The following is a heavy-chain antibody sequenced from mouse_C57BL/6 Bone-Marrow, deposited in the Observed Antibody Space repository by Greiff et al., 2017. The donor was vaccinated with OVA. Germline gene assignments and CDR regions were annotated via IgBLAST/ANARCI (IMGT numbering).Heavy chain of an antibody. CDR3: ARVDGSSRPWFAY. V-gene: IGHV1-53*01. J-gene: IGHJ3*01. D-gene: IGHD1-1*01. CDR1: GYTFTSYW. CDR2: INPSNGGT. Sequence: VQLQQPGTELVKPGASVKLSCKASGYTFTSYWMHWVKQRPGQGLEWIGNINPSNGGTNYNAKFKGKATLTVDQSSSTAYLQLNSLTSEDSAVYYCARVDGSSRPWFAYWGQGTLVTVSA.